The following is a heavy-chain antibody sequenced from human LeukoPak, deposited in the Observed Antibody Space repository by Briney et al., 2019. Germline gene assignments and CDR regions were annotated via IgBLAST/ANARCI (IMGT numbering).Heavy chain of an antibody. CDR3: ARDQGYGDYPQGYFDY. V-gene: IGHV4-34*01. J-gene: IGHJ4*02. Sequence: PSETLSLTCAVYGGSFSGYYWGWIRQPPGKGLEWIGEINHSGSTNYNPSLKSRVTISVDTSKNQFSLKLSSVTAADTAVYYCARDQGYGDYPQGYFDYWGQGTLVTVSS. CDR2: INHSGST. D-gene: IGHD4-17*01. CDR1: GGSFSGYY.